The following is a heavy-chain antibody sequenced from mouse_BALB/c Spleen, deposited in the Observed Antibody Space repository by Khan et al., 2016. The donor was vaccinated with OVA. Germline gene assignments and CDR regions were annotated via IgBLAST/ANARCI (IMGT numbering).Heavy chain of an antibody. Sequence: EVELVESGPELVKPGASVKMSCKASGYTFTNYIMHWVKQKPGQGLEWIGYINPYNDGTKYNEKFKGKATLTSDKSSSTAYMQLSSLTSEDSAVYYDARGGGGYFGSSTRPAMDYWGQGTSVTVSS. CDR1: GYTFTNYI. V-gene: IGHV1S136*01. D-gene: IGHD1-1*01. CDR2: INPYNDGT. CDR3: ARGGGGYFGSSTRPAMDY. J-gene: IGHJ4*01.